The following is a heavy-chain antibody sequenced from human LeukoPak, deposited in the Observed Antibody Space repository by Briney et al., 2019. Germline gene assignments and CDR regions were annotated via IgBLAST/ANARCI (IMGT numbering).Heavy chain of an antibody. J-gene: IGHJ4*02. CDR3: ARDSAPYGSGSYYSSIDY. Sequence: KTSETLSLTCTVSGGSISSYYWSWIRQPPGKGLESIGYVYYSGTTNYNPSLKSRVTISVSTSKKQISLKLSSVTAADTAVYYCARDSAPYGSGSYYSSIDYWGQGTLVTVSS. CDR1: GGSISSYY. CDR2: VYYSGTT. V-gene: IGHV4-59*12. D-gene: IGHD3-10*01.